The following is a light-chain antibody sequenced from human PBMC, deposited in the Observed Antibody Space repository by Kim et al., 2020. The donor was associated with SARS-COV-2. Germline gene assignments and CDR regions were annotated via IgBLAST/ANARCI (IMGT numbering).Light chain of an antibody. J-gene: IGKJ5*01. V-gene: IGKV3-11*01. CDR1: QGVSNY. Sequence: EIVLWQSPGTLSLSPGDRATLSCRASQGVSNYLAWYQQKPGQAPRLLIYEASKRAAGIPARFSGSGSGTDFTLTISRLEPGDSAVYCCQQRGSFGQGTRLEIK. CDR3: QQRGS. CDR2: EAS.